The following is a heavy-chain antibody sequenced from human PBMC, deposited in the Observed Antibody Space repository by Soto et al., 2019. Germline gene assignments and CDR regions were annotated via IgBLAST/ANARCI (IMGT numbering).Heavy chain of an antibody. Sequence: ESGGGVVQPGRSLRLSCAASGFTFSSYGMHWVRQAPGKGLEWVAVISYDGSNKYYADSVKGRFTISRDNSKNTLYLQMNSLRAEDTAVYYCAKDNREYSSGLYYWGQGTLVTVSS. V-gene: IGHV3-30*18. CDR3: AKDNREYSSGLYY. CDR1: GFTFSSYG. D-gene: IGHD6-19*01. J-gene: IGHJ4*02. CDR2: ISYDGSNK.